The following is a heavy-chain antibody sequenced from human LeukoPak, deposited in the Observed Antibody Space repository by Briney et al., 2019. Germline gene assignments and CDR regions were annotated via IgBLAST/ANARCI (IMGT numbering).Heavy chain of an antibody. CDR1: GFTFSSYA. CDR3: AKSQSGSYSRGNFDY. D-gene: IGHD1-26*01. Sequence: GGSLRLSCAASGFTFSSYAMSWVRQAPGKGLEWVSYISSSSSTIYYADSVKGRFTISRDNAKNSLYLQMNSLRAEDTAVYYCAKSQSGSYSRGNFDYWGQGTLVTVSS. CDR2: ISSSSSTI. V-gene: IGHV3-48*01. J-gene: IGHJ4*02.